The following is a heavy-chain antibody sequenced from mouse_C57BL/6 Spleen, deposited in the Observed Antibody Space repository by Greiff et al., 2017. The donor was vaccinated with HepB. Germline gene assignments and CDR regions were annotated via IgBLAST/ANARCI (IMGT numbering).Heavy chain of an antibody. CDR1: GYTFTSYW. CDR2: IHPNSGST. J-gene: IGHJ2*01. D-gene: IGHD1-1*01. Sequence: QVQLQQPGAELVKPGASVKLSCKASGYTFTSYWMHWVKQRPGQGLEWIGMIHPNSGSTNYNEKFKSKATLTVDKSSSTAYMQLSSLTSEDSAVYYCAGYCGSSRYFDYWGQGTTLTVSS. CDR3: AGYCGSSRYFDY. V-gene: IGHV1-64*01.